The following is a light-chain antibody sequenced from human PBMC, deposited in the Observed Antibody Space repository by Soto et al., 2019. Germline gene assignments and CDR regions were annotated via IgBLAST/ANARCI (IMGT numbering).Light chain of an antibody. Sequence: EVVLTQSPVTLSLSPGERATLSCRASQSFRGLLAWYQQKPGQAPRLLIYDAYNRATGIPPRFSGSGSGTDFTLTISRLQPEDFALYYCQQYGDSPFTFGPGTRVDVK. CDR1: QSFRGL. V-gene: IGKV3-11*01. J-gene: IGKJ3*01. CDR3: QQYGDSPFT. CDR2: DAY.